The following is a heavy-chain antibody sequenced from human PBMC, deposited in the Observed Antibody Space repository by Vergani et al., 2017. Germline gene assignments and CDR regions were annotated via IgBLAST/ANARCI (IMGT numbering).Heavy chain of an antibody. Sequence: QLQLQGSGPGLVKPSETLSLTCTVSGGSISSSSYYWGWIRQPPGKGLEWIGSIYYSGSTYYNPSLKSRVTISVDTSKNQFSLKLSSVTAADTAVYYCARNYDILTGFPDYWGQGTLVTVSS. D-gene: IGHD3-9*01. J-gene: IGHJ4*02. V-gene: IGHV4-39*01. CDR2: IYYSGST. CDR3: ARNYDILTGFPDY. CDR1: GGSISSSSYY.